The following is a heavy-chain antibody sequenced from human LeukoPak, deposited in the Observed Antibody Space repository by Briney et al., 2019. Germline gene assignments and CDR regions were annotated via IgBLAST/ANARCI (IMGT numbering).Heavy chain of an antibody. CDR1: GFTLSTYW. CDR3: AREMDFDY. D-gene: IGHD2-8*01. Sequence: GGSLRLSCAASGFTLSTYWMSWVRQAPGKGLEWVAHIKPDGSEGSYVDSVKGRFTISRDNADNSLYLQMNSLRAEDTAVYYCAREMDFDYWGQGTLVTVSS. CDR2: IKPDGSEG. J-gene: IGHJ4*02. V-gene: IGHV3-7*04.